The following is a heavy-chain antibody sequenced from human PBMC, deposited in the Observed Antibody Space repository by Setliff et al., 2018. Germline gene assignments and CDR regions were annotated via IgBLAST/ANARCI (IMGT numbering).Heavy chain of an antibody. CDR1: GYTFTTYA. Sequence: ASVKVSCKASGYTFTTYAIGWMRQAPGQGPEWMGWINTNTGNPSYAQGFTGRFVFSLDTSVSTAYLQISSLKGEDTGVYYCARASRYGTIKYRGDYYMDVWGKGTTVTSP. CDR3: ARASRYGTIKYRGDYYMDV. V-gene: IGHV7-4-1*02. D-gene: IGHD5-12*01. J-gene: IGHJ6*03. CDR2: INTNTGNP.